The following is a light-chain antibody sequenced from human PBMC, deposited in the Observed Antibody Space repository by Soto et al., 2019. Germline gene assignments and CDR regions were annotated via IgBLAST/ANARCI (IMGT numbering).Light chain of an antibody. V-gene: IGKV1-39*01. CDR2: AAS. J-gene: IGKJ1*01. CDR1: QSISSY. CDR3: QQYSSYFRT. Sequence: DIQMTQSPSSLSASVGDRVTITCRASQSISSYLNWYQQKPGKAPKPLIYAASSLQSGVPSRFSGSGSGTEFTLTISSLQPDDFATYYCQQYSSYFRTFGQGTKVDIK.